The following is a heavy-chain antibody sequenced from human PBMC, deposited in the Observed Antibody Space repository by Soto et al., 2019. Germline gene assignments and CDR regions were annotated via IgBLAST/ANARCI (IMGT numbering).Heavy chain of an antibody. D-gene: IGHD2-15*01. CDR3: SRDVVVGAKALNY. CDR2: IKEDGSEK. V-gene: IGHV3-7*01. CDR1: GFTFSNYW. Sequence: GGALRLSCAASGFTFSNYWMTWVRQAPGKGLEWVANIKEDGSEKHYVYSVKGRLTISRDNAKNSLYLQMNSLRVEDTAVYFCSRDVVVGAKALNYWGQGALVTVSS. J-gene: IGHJ4*02.